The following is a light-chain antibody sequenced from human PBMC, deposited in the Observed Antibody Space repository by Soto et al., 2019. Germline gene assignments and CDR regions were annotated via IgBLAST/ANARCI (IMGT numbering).Light chain of an antibody. Sequence: QSALTQPASVSGSPGQSITISCTGSSTDIGFYDFVSWYQHQPGKAPRLVIYEVSGRPSGISVRFSGSKSGNTASLTISGLQADDEGDYYCSSYTKTTTAYVFGTGTKVTVL. CDR2: EVS. CDR3: SSYTKTTTAYV. J-gene: IGLJ1*01. V-gene: IGLV2-14*01. CDR1: STDIGFYDF.